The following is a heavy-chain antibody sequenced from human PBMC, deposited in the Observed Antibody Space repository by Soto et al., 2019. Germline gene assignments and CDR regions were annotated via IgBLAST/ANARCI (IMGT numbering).Heavy chain of an antibody. CDR3: AGGPPPVRTIIPILGMDV. CDR1: GYTFTGYY. CDR2: INPNSGGT. Sequence: QVQLVQSGAEVKKPGASVKVSCKASGYTFTGYYMHWVRQAPGQGLEWMGWINPNSGGTNYAQKFQGRVTMTRDTSISTAYRELSRLRAYDTAVYYCAGGPPPVRTIIPILGMDVWGQGTTVTVSS. J-gene: IGHJ6*02. V-gene: IGHV1-2*02. D-gene: IGHD3-16*01.